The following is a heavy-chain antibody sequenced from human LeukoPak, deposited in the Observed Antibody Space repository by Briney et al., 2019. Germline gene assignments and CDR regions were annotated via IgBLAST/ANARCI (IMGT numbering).Heavy chain of an antibody. J-gene: IGHJ3*02. D-gene: IGHD1-14*01. CDR1: GGSVSSGSYC. V-gene: IGHV4-61*01. Sequence: SETLSLTCTVSGGSVSSGSYCWSWIRQPPGKGLEWIGYIYYSGSTNYNPSLKSRVTISVDKSKNQFSLKLSSVTAADTAVNYCAGYNLENDAFDIWGQGTMVTVSS. CDR2: IYYSGST. CDR3: AGYNLENDAFDI.